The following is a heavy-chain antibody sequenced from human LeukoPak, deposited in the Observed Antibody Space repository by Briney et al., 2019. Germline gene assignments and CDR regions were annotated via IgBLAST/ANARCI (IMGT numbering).Heavy chain of an antibody. D-gene: IGHD3/OR15-3a*01. CDR3: AKDYGAFGTSYFCAFDV. V-gene: IGHV3-13*01. CDR1: GFTFSWYD. J-gene: IGHJ3*01. Sequence: GGSLRLSCAASGFTFSWYDMHWVRQATGKGLEWVSGIDNAGDTYYPGSVKGRFSISRDNSKSTLYLQMTSLRAEDTAVYYCAKDYGAFGTSYFCAFDVWGPGTIVSVSS. CDR2: IDNAGDT.